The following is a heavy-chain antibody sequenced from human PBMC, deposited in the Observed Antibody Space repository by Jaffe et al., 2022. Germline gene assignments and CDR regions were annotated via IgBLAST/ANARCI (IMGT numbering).Heavy chain of an antibody. CDR2: INHSGST. CDR1: GGSFSGYY. D-gene: IGHD2-2*01. CDR3: ARYRPTRLGYCSSTSCYVYYYYMDV. V-gene: IGHV4-34*01. Sequence: QVQLQQWGAGLLKPSETLSLTCAVYGGSFSGYYWSWIRQPPGKGLEWIGEINHSGSTNYNPSLKSRVTISVDTSKNQFSLKLSSVTAADTAVYYCARYRPTRLGYCSSTSCYVYYYYMDVWGKGTTVTVSS. J-gene: IGHJ6*03.